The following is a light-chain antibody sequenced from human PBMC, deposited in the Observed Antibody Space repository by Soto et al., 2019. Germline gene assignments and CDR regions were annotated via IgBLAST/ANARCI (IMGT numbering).Light chain of an antibody. CDR2: EVS. Sequence: QSALTQPASVSGSPGQSITISCTGTSSDVGGYNYVSWYQQHPGTAPKLMIYEVSNRPSGLSNRFSGSKSGNTASLTISGLQAEDEAYYYCSSYTTSTSFILFGGGTKVTVL. CDR1: SSDVGGYNY. V-gene: IGLV2-14*01. CDR3: SSYTTSTSFIL. J-gene: IGLJ2*01.